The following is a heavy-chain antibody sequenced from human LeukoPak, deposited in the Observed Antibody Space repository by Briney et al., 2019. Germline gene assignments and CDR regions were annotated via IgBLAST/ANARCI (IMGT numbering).Heavy chain of an antibody. CDR2: ISGSGDNT. D-gene: IGHD3-22*01. Sequence: GGSLRLSCAASGFTFSSYAMSWVRQAPGKGLEWVSGISGSGDNTYYADSVKGRFTISRDNSKNTLYLQMNSLRAEDTAVYYCAKGENYYDSSGYWTYFDYWGQGTLVTVSS. CDR3: AKGENYYDSSGYWTYFDY. V-gene: IGHV3-23*01. CDR1: GFTFSSYA. J-gene: IGHJ4*02.